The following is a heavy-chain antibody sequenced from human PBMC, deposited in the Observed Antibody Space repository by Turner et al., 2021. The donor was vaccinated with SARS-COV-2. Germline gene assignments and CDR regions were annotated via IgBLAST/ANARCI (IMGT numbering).Heavy chain of an antibody. D-gene: IGHD3-22*01. J-gene: IGHJ4*02. CDR1: GFTFSSSG. CDR2: ISYDGSDK. Sequence: QVQLVEPGGGVVQPGMSLRLSCAASGFTFSSSGMHWVRQAPGKGLEWVAVISYDGSDKYYADSVKGRFTISRDNSKNTLYLQMNSLRAEDTAVYYCARDGSGYYDSSGLLDYWGQGTLVTVSS. V-gene: IGHV3-30*03. CDR3: ARDGSGYYDSSGLLDY.